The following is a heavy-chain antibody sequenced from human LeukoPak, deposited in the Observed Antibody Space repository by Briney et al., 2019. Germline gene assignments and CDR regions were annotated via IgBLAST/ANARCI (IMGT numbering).Heavy chain of an antibody. CDR2: VFPGDSDT. CDR3: ARRYDSSGFYPDAFDT. J-gene: IGHJ3*02. Sequence: GESLKISCKGSGYSFTTYWIGWARQMPGKGLEWMGIVFPGDSDTRYSPSFQGQVTISADKSITTAYLQWSSLKASDTAMYYCARRYDSSGFYPDAFDTWGQGTMVTVSS. D-gene: IGHD3-22*01. CDR1: GYSFTTYW. V-gene: IGHV5-51*01.